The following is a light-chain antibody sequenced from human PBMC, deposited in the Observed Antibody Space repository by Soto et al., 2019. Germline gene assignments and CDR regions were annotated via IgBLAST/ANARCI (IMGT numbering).Light chain of an antibody. CDR3: SSYISSSTLHVV. V-gene: IGLV2-14*01. Sequence: QSVLTQPASVSGSPGQSITISCTGTRSDVGGYNYVSWYQQYPGKAPKLMIYDVSNRPSGVSNRFSGSKSGNTASLTISGLQAEDEADYYCSSYISSSTLHVVFGGWTQLTVL. CDR2: DVS. J-gene: IGLJ2*01. CDR1: RSDVGGYNY.